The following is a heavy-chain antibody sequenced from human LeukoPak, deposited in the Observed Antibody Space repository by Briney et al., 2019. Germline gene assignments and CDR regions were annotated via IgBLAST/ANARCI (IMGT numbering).Heavy chain of an antibody. CDR3: ARGPRAGWQRRPPALPPYYFDS. D-gene: IGHD2-15*01. CDR1: GYTFSDYD. V-gene: IGHV3-13*01. Sequence: GSLRPPCAGPGYTFSDYDIHWVRQPTGKGLGGVSVIGTLHDTYNSHSLRGRFTTSRENARDSLYLQINTLRAGDTAVYYGARGPRAGWQRRPPALPPYYFDSWGQGGLVTVSS. CDR2: IGTLHDT. J-gene: IGHJ4*02.